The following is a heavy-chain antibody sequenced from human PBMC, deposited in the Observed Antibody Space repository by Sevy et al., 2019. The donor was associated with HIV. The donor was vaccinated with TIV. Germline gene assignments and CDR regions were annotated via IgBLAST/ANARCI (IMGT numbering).Heavy chain of an antibody. V-gene: IGHV3-11*01. CDR1: GFTFSDYY. D-gene: IGHD5-18*01. CDR2: ISSSGSTL. CDR3: ARDLDVDTAMASFDY. J-gene: IGHJ4*02. Sequence: GGSLRLSCAASGFTFSDYYMSWIRQAPGKGLEWVSYISSSGSTLYYADSVKGRFTISRDNAKNSLYLQMNSLRAEDTAVYYCARDLDVDTAMASFDYWGQGTLVTVSS.